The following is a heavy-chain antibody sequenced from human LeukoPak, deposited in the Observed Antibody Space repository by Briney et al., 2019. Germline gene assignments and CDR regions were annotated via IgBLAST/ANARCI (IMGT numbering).Heavy chain of an antibody. J-gene: IGHJ6*03. CDR3: ARVGNTMVRGVYNYYYYYMDV. D-gene: IGHD3-10*01. V-gene: IGHV4-59*12. Sequence: PSETLSLTCTVSGGSISSYYWSWIRQPPGKGLEWIGYIYYSGSTYYNPSLKSRVTISVDTSKDQFSLKLSSVTAADTAVYYCARVGNTMVRGVYNYYYYYMDVWGKGTTVTVSS. CDR1: GGSISSYY. CDR2: IYYSGST.